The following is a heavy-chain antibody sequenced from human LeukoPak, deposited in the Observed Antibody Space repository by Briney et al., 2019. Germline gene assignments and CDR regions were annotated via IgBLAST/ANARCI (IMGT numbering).Heavy chain of an antibody. J-gene: IGHJ4*02. CDR2: VKSKTDGETT. Sequence: GGSLRLSCAASGFTFTNAWMSWVRQAPGKGLEWVGRVKSKTDGETTDYAAPVKGRFTISRDDSKNTLYLLMNSLKTEDTAVYYCTTEAYCSTISCKVEHGFEYWGQGILVTVSS. CDR3: TTEAYCSTISCKVEHGFEY. D-gene: IGHD2-2*01. CDR1: GFTFTNAW. V-gene: IGHV3-15*01.